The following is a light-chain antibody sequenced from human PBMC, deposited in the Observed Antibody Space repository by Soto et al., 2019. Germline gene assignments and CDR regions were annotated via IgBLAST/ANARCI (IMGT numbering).Light chain of an antibody. CDR2: EVS. J-gene: IGLJ1*01. CDR3: SSYAGNNIHYV. V-gene: IGLV2-8*01. CDR1: STDVGGYNY. Sequence: QSALTQPPSASXSAGQSVTISCTGTSTDVGGYNYVSWYQQHPGKAPKLMIYEVSKRPSGVPDRFSGSKSGNTASLTVSGLQAEDEADYYCSSYAGNNIHYVFGTGTKLTVL.